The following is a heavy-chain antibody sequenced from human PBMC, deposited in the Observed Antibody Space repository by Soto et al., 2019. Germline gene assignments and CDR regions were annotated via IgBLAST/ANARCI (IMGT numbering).Heavy chain of an antibody. Sequence: PGESLKISCKGSVYSFTSYWIGWVRQMPGKGLEWMGIIYPGDSDTRYSPSFQGQVTISADKSISTAYLQWSSLKASDTAMYYCVISGSPPDYWFDFSGQGTLVTVSS. V-gene: IGHV5-51*01. J-gene: IGHJ5*01. CDR2: IYPGDSDT. D-gene: IGHD1-26*01. CDR3: VISGSPPDYWFDF. CDR1: VYSFTSYW.